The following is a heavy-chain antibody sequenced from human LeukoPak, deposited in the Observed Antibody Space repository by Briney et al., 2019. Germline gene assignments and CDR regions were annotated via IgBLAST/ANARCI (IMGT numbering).Heavy chain of an antibody. J-gene: IGHJ6*03. V-gene: IGHV1-2*02. CDR3: ARYTVVVPAATDYYYYYMDV. Sequence: ASVKVSCKASGYSFTGYYMHWVRQAPGQGLEWMGWINPNSGGTNYAQKLQGRVTMTTDTSTSTAYMELRSLRSDDTAVYYCARYTVVVPAATDYYYYYMDVWGKGTTVTVSS. CDR2: INPNSGGT. CDR1: GYSFTGYY. D-gene: IGHD2-2*01.